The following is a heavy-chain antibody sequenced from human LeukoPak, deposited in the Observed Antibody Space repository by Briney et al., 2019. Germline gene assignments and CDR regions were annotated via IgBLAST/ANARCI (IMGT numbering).Heavy chain of an antibody. CDR1: GFTFSSYW. J-gene: IGHJ4*02. D-gene: IGHD6-19*01. V-gene: IGHV3-74*01. CDR2: INSDGSTT. Sequence: GGSLRPSCAASGFTFSSYWMHWVRQAPGKGLVWVSHINSDGSTTNYADSVKGRFTISRDNAKNTLYLQMNSLRAEDTAVYYCARGIGSGWYLDWGQGTLATVSS. CDR3: ARGIGSGWYLD.